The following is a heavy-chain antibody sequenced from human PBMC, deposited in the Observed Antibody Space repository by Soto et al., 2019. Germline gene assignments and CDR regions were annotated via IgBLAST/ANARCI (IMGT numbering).Heavy chain of an antibody. Sequence: GGSLRLSCTASGFTFGDYAMNWVRQAPGKGLEWVGFIRTKGYGGTTEYAASVNGRFTISRDDSKSIAYLQMNSLKTEDTAVYYCTGNYFESSGYHCYFAYWGQGALVTVSA. V-gene: IGHV3-49*04. CDR1: GFTFGDYA. CDR2: IRTKGYGGTT. J-gene: IGHJ4*02. CDR3: TGNYFESSGYHCYFAY. D-gene: IGHD3-22*01.